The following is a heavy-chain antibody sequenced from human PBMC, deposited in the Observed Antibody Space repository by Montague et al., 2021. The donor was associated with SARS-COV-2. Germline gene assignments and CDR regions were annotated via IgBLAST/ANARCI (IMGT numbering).Heavy chain of an antibody. V-gene: IGHV4-34*01. D-gene: IGHD3-10*01. CDR1: GGSFGGYY. CDR2: INHRGST. Sequence: SETLSLTCAVYGGSFGGYYWNWIRQPPGKGLEWIGEINHRGSTNYNPSLKSRVTMSVDTSKNQFSLKLSSVTAADTAVYYCARGARQGYGFRLGSFDSWGQGTLVTVSS. CDR3: ARGARQGYGFRLGSFDS. J-gene: IGHJ4*02.